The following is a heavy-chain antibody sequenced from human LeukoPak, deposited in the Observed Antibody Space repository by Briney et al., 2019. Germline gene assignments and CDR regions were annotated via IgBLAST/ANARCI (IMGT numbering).Heavy chain of an antibody. Sequence: SVRVSCKASGGTFSSYAISWVRQAPGQGLEWMGRIIPIFGTANYAQKFQGRVTITTDESTSTAYMELSSLRSEDTAVYYYARERLENWFDPWGQGTLVTVSS. CDR1: GGTFSSYA. CDR2: IIPIFGTA. J-gene: IGHJ5*02. V-gene: IGHV1-69*05. D-gene: IGHD3-3*01. CDR3: ARERLENWFDP.